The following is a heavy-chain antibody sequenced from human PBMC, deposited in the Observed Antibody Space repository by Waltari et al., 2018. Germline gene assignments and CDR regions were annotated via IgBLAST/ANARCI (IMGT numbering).Heavy chain of an antibody. J-gene: IGHJ4*02. CDR3: ARLGDTSSWFSD. D-gene: IGHD6-13*01. V-gene: IGHV4-59*08. CDR2: IYDSGNT. CDR1: GGSISSYY. Sequence: QLQLQESGPRLVKPSETLSLTCNVSGGSISSYYWSWIQQPPGKKLEWIAYIYDSGNTNYNPSLRSRVTISVDRSTNQCSLKMTSVTAADTAIYYCARLGDTSSWFSDWGQGTLVTVSS.